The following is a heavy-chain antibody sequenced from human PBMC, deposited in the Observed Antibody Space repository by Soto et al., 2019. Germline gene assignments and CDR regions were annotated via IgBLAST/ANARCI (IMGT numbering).Heavy chain of an antibody. Sequence: ASVKVSCKASGYTFTSYGISWVRQAPGQGLEWMGWINAYNGNTNYAQKLQGRVTMTTDTSTSTAYMELRSLRSDDTAMYYCARHVDSSGWPREGWFDPWGQGTLVTVSS. CDR1: GYTFTSYG. V-gene: IGHV1-18*01. J-gene: IGHJ5*02. CDR2: INAYNGNT. D-gene: IGHD6-19*01. CDR3: ARHVDSSGWPREGWFDP.